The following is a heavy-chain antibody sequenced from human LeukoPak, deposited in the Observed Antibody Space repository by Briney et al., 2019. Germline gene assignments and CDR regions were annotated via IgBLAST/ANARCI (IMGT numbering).Heavy chain of an antibody. CDR1: GFTFSDYY. Sequence: GSLRLSCAASGFTFSDYYMSWIRQPPGKGLEWIGSIYYSGSTYYNPSLKSRVTISVDTSKNQFSLNLSSVTAADTAVYYCATYWSTGTSDYWGQGTLVTVSS. CDR2: IYYSGST. V-gene: IGHV4-38-2*01. J-gene: IGHJ4*02. CDR3: ATYWSTGTSDY. D-gene: IGHD2-8*02.